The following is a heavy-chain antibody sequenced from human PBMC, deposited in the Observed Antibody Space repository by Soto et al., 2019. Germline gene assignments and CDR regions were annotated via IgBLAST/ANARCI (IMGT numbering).Heavy chain of an antibody. CDR2: ISASGRTT. D-gene: IGHD5-12*01. CDR1: GFTFTTAW. J-gene: IGHJ4*02. V-gene: IGHV3-NL1*01. Sequence: GGSLRLSCAASGFTFTTAWINWVRQVPGKGLEWVSVISASGRTTYYADPGRGRFTISRDNSKNTLYLQMNSLRAEDTAVYYCASVYSEMATAQDYWGQGTLVTVSS. CDR3: ASVYSEMATAQDY.